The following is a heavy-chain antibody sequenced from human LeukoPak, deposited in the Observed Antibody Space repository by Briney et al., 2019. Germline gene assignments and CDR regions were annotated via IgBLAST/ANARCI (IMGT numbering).Heavy chain of an antibody. CDR2: IYPGDSDT. CDR3: ARDQVARDIVVVLTATGTIDY. Sequence: GESLKISCKGSGYSFTSYWIGWVRQMPGKGLEWMGIIYPGDSDTRYSPSFQGQVTISADKSISTAYMELTRLRSDDTAVYYCARDQVARDIVVVLTATGTIDYWGQGTLVTVSS. V-gene: IGHV5-51*01. CDR1: GYSFTSYW. D-gene: IGHD2-15*01. J-gene: IGHJ4*02.